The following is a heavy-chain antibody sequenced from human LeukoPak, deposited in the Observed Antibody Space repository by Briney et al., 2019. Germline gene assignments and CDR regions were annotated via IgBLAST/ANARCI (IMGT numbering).Heavy chain of an antibody. CDR2: IKEDGSET. D-gene: IGHD5-18*01. J-gene: IGHJ4*02. CDR1: GFTFSTYW. Sequence: GGSLRLSCAVSGFTFSTYWMSWVRQAPGKGLEWVANIKEDGSETYYVDSLKGRFTISRDNAKNSLYLQMNSLRAEDTAVYYCARGRGYSYGTVDYWGQGTLVTVSS. V-gene: IGHV3-7*01. CDR3: ARGRGYSYGTVDY.